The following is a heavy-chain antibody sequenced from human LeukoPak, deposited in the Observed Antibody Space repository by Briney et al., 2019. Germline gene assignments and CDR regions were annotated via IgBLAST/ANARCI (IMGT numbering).Heavy chain of an antibody. J-gene: IGHJ4*02. Sequence: MPSETLSLTCTVSGGSISTYYWSWIRQPAGKGLEWIGRIYTSGNTDYNPSLKSRVSMSVDTSKNQFSLMLSSVTAADTAVYYCARWSYCTSTRSSYSFDYWGQGTLVTVSS. CDR3: ARWSYCTSTRSSYSFDY. CDR2: IYTSGNT. V-gene: IGHV4-4*07. CDR1: GGSISTYY. D-gene: IGHD2-2*01.